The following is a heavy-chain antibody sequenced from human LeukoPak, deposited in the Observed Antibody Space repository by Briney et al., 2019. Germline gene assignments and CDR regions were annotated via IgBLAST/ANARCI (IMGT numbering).Heavy chain of an antibody. V-gene: IGHV4-59*12. D-gene: IGHD3-10*01. J-gene: IGHJ4*02. Sequence: SETLSLTCNVFGGSITNYYWSWVRQPPGKGLEWIGFVFYTGSTTYNPSLRSRVTISLDTPNKQFSLKLSSVTAADTAVYYCARLGTRGHGYWGQGTLVTVSS. CDR1: GGSITNYY. CDR3: ARLGTRGHGY. CDR2: VFYTGST.